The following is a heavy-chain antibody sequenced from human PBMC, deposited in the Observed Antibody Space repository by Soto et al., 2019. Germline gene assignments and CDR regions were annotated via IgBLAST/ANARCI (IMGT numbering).Heavy chain of an antibody. CDR1: GFTVSNNY. D-gene: IGHD3-10*01. Sequence: EVQLVESGGGLIQPGGSLRLSCAVSGFTVSNNYMSWVRQAPGKGLEGVSVIYSGGYTAYGDSVKGRFTISRDNSKNTLYHQRKSLRAPARAVFYGAPGRGGGGYWGQGTLVTVSS. CDR3: APGRGGGGY. J-gene: IGHJ4*02. V-gene: IGHV3-53*01. CDR2: IYSGGYT.